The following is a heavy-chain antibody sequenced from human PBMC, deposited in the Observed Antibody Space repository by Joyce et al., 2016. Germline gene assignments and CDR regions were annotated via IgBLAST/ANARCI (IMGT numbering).Heavy chain of an antibody. J-gene: IGHJ4*02. CDR3: ARVGRTGYTCDY. V-gene: IGHV3-48*02. Sequence: EVQLVESGGGLVQPGGSLRLSCAASGFSFNTYSINWVRQAPGKGLGWRSYISASSGTIYYADSVKGRFTISRDNAKNSVDLQMNSLRDEDTAVYYCARVGRTGYTCDYWGQGTLVTVSS. D-gene: IGHD5-24*01. CDR1: GFSFNTYS. CDR2: ISASSGTI.